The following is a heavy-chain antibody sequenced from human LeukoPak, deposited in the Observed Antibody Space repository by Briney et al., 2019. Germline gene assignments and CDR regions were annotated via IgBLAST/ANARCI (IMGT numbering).Heavy chain of an antibody. CDR1: GFTFSSNS. CDR2: ISSSSSYI. D-gene: IGHD5-12*01. J-gene: IGHJ4*02. CDR3: ARGPSGYHNT. Sequence: PGGSQRLSCAASGFTFSSNSMNWVRQAPGKGLEWVSSISSSSSYIYYADSVKGRFTISRDNAKNSLYLQMNSLRVEDTAVYYCARGPSGYHNTGGQGTLVTVSS. V-gene: IGHV3-21*01.